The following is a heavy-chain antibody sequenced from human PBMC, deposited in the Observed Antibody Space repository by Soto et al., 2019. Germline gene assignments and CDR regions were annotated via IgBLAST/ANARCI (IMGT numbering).Heavy chain of an antibody. CDR3: ARDRFLAGMDV. J-gene: IGHJ6*02. D-gene: IGHD5-12*01. Sequence: QVQLVQSGAEVKKPGASVKVSCKASGYTFTSYGISWVRQAPGQGLEWMGWISAYNGNTNYAQKLQGRVTMTTDPSPSTAYMERRSLRSDDTAVYYCARDRFLAGMDVWGQGTTVTVSS. CDR1: GYTFTSYG. CDR2: ISAYNGNT. V-gene: IGHV1-18*01.